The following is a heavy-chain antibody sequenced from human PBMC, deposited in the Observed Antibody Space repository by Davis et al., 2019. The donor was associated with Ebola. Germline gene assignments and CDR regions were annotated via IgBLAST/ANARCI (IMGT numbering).Heavy chain of an antibody. CDR3: ASVGYGGYYYGSGSYYRGAFDI. V-gene: IGHV3-30-3*01. D-gene: IGHD3-10*01. Sequence: GESLKISYAASGFTFSSYAMHWVRQAPGKGLEWVAVISYDGSNKYYADSVKGRFTISRDNAKNSLYLQMNSLRAEDTAVYYCASVGYGGYYYGSGSYYRGAFDIWGQGTMVTVSS. CDR1: GFTFSSYA. J-gene: IGHJ3*02. CDR2: ISYDGSNK.